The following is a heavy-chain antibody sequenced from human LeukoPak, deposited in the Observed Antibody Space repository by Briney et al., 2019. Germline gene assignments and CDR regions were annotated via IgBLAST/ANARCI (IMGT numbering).Heavy chain of an antibody. D-gene: IGHD2-21*01. V-gene: IGHV4-4*07. CDR2: IYSSGST. J-gene: IGHJ4*02. Sequence: SETLSLTCSVSGGSISGQYWSWIRQPAGKGLEWIGRIYSSGSTNYNPSLKSRVTISVDTSKNQFSLKLSSVTAADTAVYYCARVVDLQGYYFDYWGQGTLVTVSS. CDR3: ARVVDLQGYYFDY. CDR1: GGSISGQY.